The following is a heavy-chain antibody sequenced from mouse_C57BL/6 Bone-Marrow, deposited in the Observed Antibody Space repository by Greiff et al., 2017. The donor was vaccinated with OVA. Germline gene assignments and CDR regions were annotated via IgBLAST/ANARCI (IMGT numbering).Heavy chain of an antibody. CDR3: ARYPGFDY. CDR2: INPGSGGT. J-gene: IGHJ2*01. Sequence: VQLQQSGAELVRPGTSVKVSCKASGYAFTNYLIEWVKQRPGQGLEWIGVINPGSGGTNYNEKFKGKATLTADKSSSTAYMQLSSLTSEDSAVYFCARYPGFDYWGQGTTLTVSS. CDR1: GYAFTNYL. V-gene: IGHV1-54*01.